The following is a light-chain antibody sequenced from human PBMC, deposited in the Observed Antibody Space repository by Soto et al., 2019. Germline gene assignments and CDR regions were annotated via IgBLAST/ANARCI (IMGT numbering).Light chain of an antibody. J-gene: IGLJ3*02. CDR3: SSYGGNDWV. CDR1: SSDVGGYNY. V-gene: IGLV2-8*01. CDR2: EVH. Sequence: QPVLTRPPSASGSLGQSVTFFCAGTSSDVGGYNYVSWYQQHPGKAPKRISYEVHKRPSGVPDRFTGSKAGNTASLTVSGLQAEDEADYHCSSYGGNDWVFGGGTKLTVL.